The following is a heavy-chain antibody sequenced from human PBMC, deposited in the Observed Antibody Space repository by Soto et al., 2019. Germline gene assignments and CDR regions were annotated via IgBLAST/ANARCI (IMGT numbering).Heavy chain of an antibody. CDR1: GGSISSYY. D-gene: IGHD2-21*02. Sequence: QVQLRESGPGLVKPSETLSLTCTVSGGSISSYYWSWIRQPPGKGLEWIGYIYYSGSTNYNPSLKSRVTISVDTSKNQFSLKLSSVTAADTAVYYCARGGGGDSPFDYWGQGTLVTVSS. CDR2: IYYSGST. J-gene: IGHJ4*02. CDR3: ARGGGGDSPFDY. V-gene: IGHV4-59*01.